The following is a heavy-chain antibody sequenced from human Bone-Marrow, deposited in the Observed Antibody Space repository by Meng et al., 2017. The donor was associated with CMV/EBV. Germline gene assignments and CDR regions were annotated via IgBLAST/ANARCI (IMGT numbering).Heavy chain of an antibody. CDR2: INPSGGST. Sequence: ASVKVSCKASGYTFTSYGISWVRQAPGQGLEWMGIINPSGGSTKYEQKFQGRVTMTRDTSTTRVYMELSSLRSEDTAVYYCARGADNSVWSLTMDVWGQGTTVTVSS. CDR3: ARGADNSVWSLTMDV. J-gene: IGHJ6*02. CDR1: GYTFTSYG. D-gene: IGHD6-19*01. V-gene: IGHV1-46*01.